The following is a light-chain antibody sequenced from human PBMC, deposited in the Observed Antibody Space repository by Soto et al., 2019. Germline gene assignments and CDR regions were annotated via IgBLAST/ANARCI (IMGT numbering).Light chain of an antibody. CDR3: QQSYSAPWT. CDR1: LNINSY. Sequence: DIQMTQSPSSLSASVGDRVTITCRASLNINSYLNWYQQKPGEVPNVLIYAASSLQSGVPSRFSGSGSGTDFTLTISSLQPEDFATYYCQQSYSAPWTFGQGTKVEIK. J-gene: IGKJ1*01. CDR2: AAS. V-gene: IGKV1-39*01.